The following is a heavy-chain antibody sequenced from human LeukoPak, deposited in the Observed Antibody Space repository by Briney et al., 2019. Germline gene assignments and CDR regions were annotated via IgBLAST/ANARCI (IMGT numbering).Heavy chain of an antibody. CDR2: ISSSSSYT. J-gene: IGHJ4*02. Sequence: GGSLRLSCAASGFTFSDYYMSWIRQAPGKGLEWVSYISSSSSYTNYADSVKGRFTISRDNAKNSLYLQMNSLRAEDTAVYYYASSYSSSWNPFDYWGQGTLVTVSS. CDR1: GFTFSDYY. CDR3: ASSYSSSWNPFDY. D-gene: IGHD6-13*01. V-gene: IGHV3-11*06.